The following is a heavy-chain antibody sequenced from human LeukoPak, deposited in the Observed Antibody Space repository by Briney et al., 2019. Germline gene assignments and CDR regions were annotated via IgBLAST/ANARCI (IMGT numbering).Heavy chain of an antibody. CDR2: IKPDGSEI. J-gene: IGHJ4*02. D-gene: IGHD2-15*01. Sequence: GSLRLSCAASGFSFSDSWMDWVRQVPGKGLEWVANIKPDGSEIYYVDAVKGRFTISRDNAKNSLYLQMNSLRAEDTAVYYCTRSLDYWGQGILVTVSS. V-gene: IGHV3-7*02. CDR3: TRSLDY. CDR1: GFSFSDSW.